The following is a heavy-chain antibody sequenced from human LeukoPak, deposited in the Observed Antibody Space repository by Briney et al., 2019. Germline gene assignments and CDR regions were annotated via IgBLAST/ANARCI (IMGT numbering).Heavy chain of an antibody. V-gene: IGHV3-23*01. CDR3: SKDRGGYNPERLDS. Sequence: GRSLRLSCAASGFTFSTYGMSWVRQAPGKGLEWVSGISGSGSRDRAHYSDSVKGRFTIYRDNSKSILYLQMNRLRDDDTAVYYCSKDRGGYNPERLDSWGQGTLVTVSA. J-gene: IGHJ4*02. CDR1: GFTFSTYG. CDR2: ISGSGSRDRA. D-gene: IGHD5-24*01.